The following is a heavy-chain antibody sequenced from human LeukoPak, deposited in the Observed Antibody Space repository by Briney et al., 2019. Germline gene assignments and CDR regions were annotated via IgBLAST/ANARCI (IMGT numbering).Heavy chain of an antibody. J-gene: IGHJ3*02. CDR3: ARGRDYYDSSGYYYVRSFDAFDI. Sequence: GGSLRLSCAASGFTVSSNYMSWVRQAPGKGLEWVSVIYSGGSTYYADSVKGRFTISRDNSKNTLYLQMNSLRAEDTAVYYCARGRDYYDSSGYYYVRSFDAFDIWGQGTMVTVSS. V-gene: IGHV3-66*01. CDR2: IYSGGST. CDR1: GFTVSSNY. D-gene: IGHD3-22*01.